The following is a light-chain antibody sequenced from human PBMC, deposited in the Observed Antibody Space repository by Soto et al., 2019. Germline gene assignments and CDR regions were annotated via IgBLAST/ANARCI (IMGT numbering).Light chain of an antibody. CDR1: SSNIGAGYD. Sequence: QSVLTQPPSVSGAPGQRVTISCTGTSSNIGAGYDVHWYQHLPGTAPKLLIYGHNNRPSGVPDRFSASKSGTSASLAITGLQAEDEADYYCQSYDTSLSGSVVFGGGTKLTVL. CDR3: QSYDTSLSGSVV. J-gene: IGLJ2*01. V-gene: IGLV1-40*01. CDR2: GHN.